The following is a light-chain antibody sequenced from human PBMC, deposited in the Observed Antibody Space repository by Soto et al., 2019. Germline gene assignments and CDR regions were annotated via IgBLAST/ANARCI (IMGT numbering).Light chain of an antibody. Sequence: QSALTQPPSASGTPGQRVTISCSGSSSNIGSNTVNWYQQLPGTAPKLLIHSNNQRPSGVPDRFSGSKSGTSASLAISGLQSEDEAAYSCAAWDASLNGPVFGTGTKVTVL. CDR1: SSNIGSNT. CDR3: AAWDASLNGPV. J-gene: IGLJ1*01. CDR2: SNN. V-gene: IGLV1-44*01.